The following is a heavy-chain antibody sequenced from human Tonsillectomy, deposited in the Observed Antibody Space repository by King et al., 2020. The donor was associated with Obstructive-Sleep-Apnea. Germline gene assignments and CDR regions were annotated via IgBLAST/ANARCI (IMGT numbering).Heavy chain of an antibody. V-gene: IGHV4-31*03. CDR2: IYYSGST. J-gene: IGHJ4*02. D-gene: IGHD6-13*01. CDR3: SRGPDTGYSSSWSVPFS. Sequence: PLQESGPGLVKPSQTLSLTCTVSGGSISSGGYCWRWIRQHPGKGLEWIGYIYYSGSTYYNPSLKSRVTISVDTSKNQFSLKLSSVTAADTAVYYCSRGPDTGYSSSWSVPFSWGQGTLVTVSS. CDR1: GGSISSGGYC.